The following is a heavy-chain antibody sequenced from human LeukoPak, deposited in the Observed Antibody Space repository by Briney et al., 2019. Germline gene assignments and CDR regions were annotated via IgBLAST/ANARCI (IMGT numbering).Heavy chain of an antibody. CDR1: GGSISSYY. Sequence: PSETLSLTCTVSGGSISSYYWSWLRQPPGKGLEWIGYIYYSGSTNYNPSLKSRGTISVDTSKNQFSLKLSSVTAADTAVYYCASSLRGEAFDIWGQGTMVTVSS. CDR3: ASSLRGEAFDI. CDR2: IYYSGST. D-gene: IGHD3-16*01. J-gene: IGHJ3*02. V-gene: IGHV4-59*01.